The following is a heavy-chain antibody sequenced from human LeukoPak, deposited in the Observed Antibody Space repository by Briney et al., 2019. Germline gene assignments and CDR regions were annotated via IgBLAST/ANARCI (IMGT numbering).Heavy chain of an antibody. CDR1: GYTFTSYY. CDR3: ARHQGAGEDPFDY. D-gene: IGHD3-16*01. Sequence: ASVKVSCKASGYTFTSYYMHWVRQAPGQGLEWLGIINPSDGSTTYAQKFQGRVTMTRDTSTSTVYMELSSLRSEDTALYYCARHQGAGEDPFDYWGQGTLVTVSS. J-gene: IGHJ4*02. CDR2: INPSDGST. V-gene: IGHV1-46*01.